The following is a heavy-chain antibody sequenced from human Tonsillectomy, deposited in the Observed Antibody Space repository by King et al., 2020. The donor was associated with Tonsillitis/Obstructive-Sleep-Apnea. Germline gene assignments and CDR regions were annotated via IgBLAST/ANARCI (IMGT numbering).Heavy chain of an antibody. Sequence: VQLPQWGAGLLKPSETLSLTCAVYGGSFSGYSWIWLRQPPGKGLEWIGEINHSGSTNYNPSLKSRVTISVDTSKNQLSLKLSSVTAADTAVYYCARGDGIVVVPAAMRWFDPWGQGTLVTVSS. CDR2: INHSGST. J-gene: IGHJ5*02. CDR1: GGSFSGYS. CDR3: ARGDGIVVVPAAMRWFDP. V-gene: IGHV4-34*01. D-gene: IGHD2-2*01.